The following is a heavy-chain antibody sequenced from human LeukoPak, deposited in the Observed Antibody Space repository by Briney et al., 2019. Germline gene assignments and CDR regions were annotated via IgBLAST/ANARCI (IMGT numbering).Heavy chain of an antibody. CDR3: ARWHMNSQDV. V-gene: IGHV4-4*07. CDR1: DGSISYYY. Sequence: PSETLSLTCTVPDGSISYYYWSWIRQPAGKGLEWIGRIYVGGSTNYSPSLKSRASMSLDKSKNQLSLKLISVSAADTAVYYCARWHMNSQDVWGRGTAVTVS. J-gene: IGHJ6*02. D-gene: IGHD4-23*01. CDR2: IYVGGST.